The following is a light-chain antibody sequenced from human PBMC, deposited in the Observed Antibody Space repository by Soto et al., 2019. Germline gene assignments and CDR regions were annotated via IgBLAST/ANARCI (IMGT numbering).Light chain of an antibody. CDR3: QQYDTSTGT. J-gene: IGKJ1*01. CDR2: GAS. Sequence: EIVLTQSPGTLSLSPGERATLSCRASQSVSSNSLAWFQQKPGQAPRLLISGASSRATGIPDRFSGSGSGTDFTLTISRLEPVDFAVYYCQQYDTSTGTFGQGTKVEVK. V-gene: IGKV3-20*01. CDR1: QSVSSNS.